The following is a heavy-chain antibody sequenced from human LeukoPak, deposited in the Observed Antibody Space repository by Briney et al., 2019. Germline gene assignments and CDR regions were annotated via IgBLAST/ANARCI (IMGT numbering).Heavy chain of an antibody. Sequence: PSETLSLTCAVYGGSFSGYYWSWIRQPPGKGLEWIGEINHSGSTNYNPSLKSRVTISVDTSKNQFSLKLSSVTAADTAVYYCARGRGYSGYGNSNYYYYYYMDVWGKGTTVTVSS. V-gene: IGHV4-34*01. J-gene: IGHJ6*03. CDR2: INHSGST. D-gene: IGHD5-12*01. CDR3: ARGRGYSGYGNSNYYYYYYMDV. CDR1: GGSFSGYY.